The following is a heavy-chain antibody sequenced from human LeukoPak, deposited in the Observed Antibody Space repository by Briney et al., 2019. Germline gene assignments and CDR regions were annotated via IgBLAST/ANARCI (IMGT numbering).Heavy chain of an antibody. Sequence: GGSLRLSCTASGFTFGDYAMSWVRQAPGKGLEWVGFIRSKAYGGTTEYAASVRGRFTISRDDSKSNANLQMNSLKTEDTAVYYCTRDPRGSYGPDAFDIWGQGTMVTVSS. CDR3: TRDPRGSYGPDAFDI. V-gene: IGHV3-49*04. CDR1: GFTFGDYA. CDR2: IRSKAYGGTT. J-gene: IGHJ3*02. D-gene: IGHD1-26*01.